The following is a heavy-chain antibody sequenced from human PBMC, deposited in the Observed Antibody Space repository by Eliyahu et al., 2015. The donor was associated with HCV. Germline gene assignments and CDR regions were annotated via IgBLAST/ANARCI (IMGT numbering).Heavy chain of an antibody. D-gene: IGHD5-24*01. Sequence: EVQLVESGGGLVRPGGSLRLXCXAXGFPFSXYEMTXVRQAPGKGLEGVSYISSSGSTIYYADSVKGRFTISRDNAKNSLYLQMNSLRAEDTAVYYCARDRERWLQEYYFDYWGQGTLVTVSS. V-gene: IGHV3-48*03. CDR3: ARDRERWLQEYYFDY. CDR1: GFPFSXYE. CDR2: ISSSGSTI. J-gene: IGHJ4*02.